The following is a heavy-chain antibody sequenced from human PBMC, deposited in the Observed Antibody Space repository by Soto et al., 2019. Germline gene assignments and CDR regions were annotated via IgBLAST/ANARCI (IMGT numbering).Heavy chain of an antibody. CDR3: SKDPGITMVRGVRYYYYYYGMDV. D-gene: IGHD3-10*01. J-gene: IGHJ6*02. CDR2: ISASGGST. CDR1: GVTFISYA. V-gene: IGHV3-23*01. Sequence: GGSPRLCCAASGVTFISYAMSWGRQAPGERLEWVSAISASGGSTYYADSVNGRFTISRDNSKNTLYLQMSSLRAEDTAVYYWSKDPGITMVRGVRYYYYYYGMDVWGQGTTVTVSS.